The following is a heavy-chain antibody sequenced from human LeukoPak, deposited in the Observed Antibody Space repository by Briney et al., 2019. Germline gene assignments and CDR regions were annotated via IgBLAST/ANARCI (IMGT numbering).Heavy chain of an antibody. Sequence: GESLKISCKGSVYSFTSYWIGWVRQMPGKGLEWMGIIYPGDSDTRYSPSFQGQVTISADKSLHTSYLQWSSLKAADSDMYYCAMLDFWSWYPHCFDYWGQGTLVTVSS. CDR2: IYPGDSDT. CDR3: AMLDFWSWYPHCFDY. V-gene: IGHV5-51*01. D-gene: IGHD3-3*01. CDR1: VYSFTSYW. J-gene: IGHJ4*02.